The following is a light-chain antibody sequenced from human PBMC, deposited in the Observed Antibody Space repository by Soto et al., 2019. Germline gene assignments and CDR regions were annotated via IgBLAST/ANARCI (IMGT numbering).Light chain of an antibody. J-gene: IGKJ3*01. V-gene: IGKV4-1*01. CDR2: WAS. Sequence: IVMTQSPDSLAVSLGERATINCKSSQSVLYSSNNKNYLAWYHQKPGQPPKLLIYWASTRESGVPDRFSGSGSGTDFTLTISSLQAEDVAVYYCQQYYSTPLTFGPGTKVDIK. CDR3: QQYYSTPLT. CDR1: QSVLYSSNNKNY.